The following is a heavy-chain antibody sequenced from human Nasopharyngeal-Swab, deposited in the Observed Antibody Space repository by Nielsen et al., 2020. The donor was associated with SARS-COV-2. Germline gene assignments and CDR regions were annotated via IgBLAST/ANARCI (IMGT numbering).Heavy chain of an antibody. CDR3: ARSITMVRGSPPDYYGMDV. D-gene: IGHD3-10*01. V-gene: IGHV1-18*01. CDR1: GYTFTSYG. Sequence: ASVKVSCQASGYTFTSYGISWVRQAPGQGLEWMGWISAYNGNTNYAQKLQGRVTMTTDTSTSTAYMELSSLRSEDTAVYYCARSITMVRGSPPDYYGMDVWGQGTTVTVSS. J-gene: IGHJ6*02. CDR2: ISAYNGNT.